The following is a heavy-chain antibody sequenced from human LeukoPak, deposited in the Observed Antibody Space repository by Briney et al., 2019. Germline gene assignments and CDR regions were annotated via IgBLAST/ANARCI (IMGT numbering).Heavy chain of an antibody. Sequence: PGGSLRLSCAASGFTFSSYAMSWVRQAPGKGLEWVSGISGSGGSTYYADSVKGRLTISRDNSKITLYLQMNSLTVEDTAVYYCAKEGSGTYPPVYYYYGMDVWGQGTTVTVSS. D-gene: IGHD1-26*01. J-gene: IGHJ6*02. CDR1: GFTFSSYA. V-gene: IGHV3-23*01. CDR2: ISGSGGST. CDR3: AKEGSGTYPPVYYYYGMDV.